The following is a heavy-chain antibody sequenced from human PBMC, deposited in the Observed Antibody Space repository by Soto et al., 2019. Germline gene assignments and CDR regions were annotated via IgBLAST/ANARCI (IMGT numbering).Heavy chain of an antibody. CDR2: IIPMSGTS. D-gene: IGHD3-10*01. Sequence: GASVKVSCKASGGTFSSYGIHWVRQAPGQGLEWVGGIIPMSGTSNYAQKFQGRVAISVDESTRAAYMELRSLKSEDTAMYYCARENYYGEGSYYRDAFDIWGQGTMVTVSS. J-gene: IGHJ3*02. CDR3: ARENYYGEGSYYRDAFDI. V-gene: IGHV1-69*13. CDR1: GGTFSSYG.